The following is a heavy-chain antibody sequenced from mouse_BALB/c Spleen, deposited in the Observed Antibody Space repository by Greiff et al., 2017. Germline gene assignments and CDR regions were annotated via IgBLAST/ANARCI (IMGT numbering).Heavy chain of an antibody. CDR1: GFTFSSFG. D-gene: IGHD2-1*01. CDR3: ARGGNYGNYGWFAY. J-gene: IGHJ3*01. Sequence: EVQLVESGGGLVQPGGSRKLSCAASGFTFSSFGMHWVRQAPEKGLEWVAYISRGSSTNYYADTVKGRYTISRDNTKNTLFLQMTSLRSEDTAMYYCARGGNYGNYGWFAYWGQGTLVTVSA. V-gene: IGHV5-17*02. CDR2: ISRGSSTN.